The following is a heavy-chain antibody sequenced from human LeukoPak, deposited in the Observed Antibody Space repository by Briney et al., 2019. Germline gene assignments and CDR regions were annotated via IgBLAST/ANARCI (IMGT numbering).Heavy chain of an antibody. CDR3: ARDSAVGRSPFDY. D-gene: IGHD4-23*01. CDR2: INPSGGST. J-gene: IGHJ4*02. CDR1: GYTFTSYG. V-gene: IGHV1-46*01. Sequence: ASVKVSCKASGYTFTSYGISWVRQAPGQGLEWMGIINPSGGSTSYAQKFQGRVTMTRDTSTSTVYMELSSLRSEDTAVYYCARDSAVGRSPFDYWGQGTLVTVSS.